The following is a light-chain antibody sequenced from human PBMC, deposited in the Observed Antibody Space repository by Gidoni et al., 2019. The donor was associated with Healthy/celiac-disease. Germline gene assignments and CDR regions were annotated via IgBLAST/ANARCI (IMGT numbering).Light chain of an antibody. Sequence: EIVLTPSPGTLSLSQGDRATLSCSASQSVSSSYLAWYQQKPGQAPRLLIYGASSRATGIPDRFSGSGSGTDFTLTISRLEPEDFAVYYCQQYGSSPYTFGQGTKLEIK. CDR1: QSVSSSY. J-gene: IGKJ2*01. CDR2: GAS. CDR3: QQYGSSPYT. V-gene: IGKV3-20*01.